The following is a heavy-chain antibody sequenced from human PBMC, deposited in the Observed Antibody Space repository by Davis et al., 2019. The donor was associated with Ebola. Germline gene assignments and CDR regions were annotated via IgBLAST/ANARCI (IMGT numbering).Heavy chain of an antibody. J-gene: IGHJ4*02. V-gene: IGHV5-51*01. D-gene: IGHD2-2*01. CDR3: ARLGTRSFDY. Sequence: KVPCKGYGYSFTSNWIVWVRQMPGKGLEWMGDIYPSDSDTRYSPSFQGHVTFSVDKSITTAYLQWSSLKASDTATYYCARLGTRSFDYWGQGTLVTVSS. CDR2: IYPSDSDT. CDR1: GYSFTSNW.